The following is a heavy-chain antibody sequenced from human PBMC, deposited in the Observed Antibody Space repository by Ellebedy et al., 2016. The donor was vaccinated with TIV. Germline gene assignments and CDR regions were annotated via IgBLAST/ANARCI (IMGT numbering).Heavy chain of an antibody. J-gene: IGHJ4*02. V-gene: IGHV1-69*13. CDR1: GGIFRSYA. D-gene: IGHD2/OR15-2a*01. Sequence: ASVKVSCKASGGIFRSYAITWVRQAPGQGLEWMGGIIAVFGTANYAQKFQGRVTIPADETTGTAYMELRSLRSEDTAVYYCARGRQYFETYFDYWGQGTLVTVSS. CDR2: IIAVFGTA. CDR3: ARGRQYFETYFDY.